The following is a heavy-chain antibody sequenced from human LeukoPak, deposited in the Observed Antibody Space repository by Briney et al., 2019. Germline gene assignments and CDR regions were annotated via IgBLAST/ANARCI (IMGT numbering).Heavy chain of an antibody. D-gene: IGHD3-10*01. CDR3: ARDLVAGRYGSGSYYGYYFDY. J-gene: IGHJ4*02. V-gene: IGHV4-30-4*07. Sequence: SETLSLTCAVSGGSISSGGYSWSWIRQPPGKGLEWIGYIYYSGSTYYNPSLKSRVTISVDTSKNQFSLKLSSVTAADTAVYYCARDLVAGRYGSGSYYGYYFDYWGQGTLVTVSS. CDR2: IYYSGST. CDR1: GGSISSGGYS.